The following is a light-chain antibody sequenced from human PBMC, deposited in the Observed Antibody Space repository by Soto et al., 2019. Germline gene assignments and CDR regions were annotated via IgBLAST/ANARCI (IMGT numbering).Light chain of an antibody. CDR2: DAS. CDR3: QQFYDLPIT. Sequence: DIEMTQSPSALSAYVGDRLTTTCQASQDISDVLNWYQQQPGKAPKVLIYDASKLQTGVPSRFSGRGSGKDFTFTISSLQPDDSGTYYCQQFYDLPITFGQGTRLEIK. J-gene: IGKJ5*01. CDR1: QDISDV. V-gene: IGKV1-33*01.